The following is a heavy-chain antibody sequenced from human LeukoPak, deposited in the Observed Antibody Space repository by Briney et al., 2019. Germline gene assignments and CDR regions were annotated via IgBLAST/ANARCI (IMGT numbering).Heavy chain of an antibody. CDR1: GLNFSNYA. CDR3: AKGGYYYDSSGYYLDY. V-gene: IGHV3-23*01. CDR2: IIDGGGSK. Sequence: PGGSLRLSRSASGLNFSNYAMSWLRQAPGKGREGVATIIDGGGSKYYLDPVKGRFTIYRDNSKNTLYLQMNSLRDEDTAVHYCAKGGYYYDSSGYYLDYWGQGTLVTVSS. J-gene: IGHJ4*02. D-gene: IGHD3-22*01.